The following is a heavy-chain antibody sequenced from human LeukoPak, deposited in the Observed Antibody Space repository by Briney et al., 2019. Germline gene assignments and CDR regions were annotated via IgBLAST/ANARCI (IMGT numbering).Heavy chain of an antibody. CDR2: ITASGVRT. V-gene: IGHV3-23*01. J-gene: IGHJ5*02. D-gene: IGHD6-6*01. Sequence: PGGSLRLSCAASGFTFDICAMTWVRQAPGKGLDWVSGITASGVRTFYSDSVKGRFTISRDASKSTLYLQMDSLRAEDTALYYCTADIKTRLDLWGQGTLVTVSS. CDR3: TADIKTRLDL. CDR1: GFTFDICA.